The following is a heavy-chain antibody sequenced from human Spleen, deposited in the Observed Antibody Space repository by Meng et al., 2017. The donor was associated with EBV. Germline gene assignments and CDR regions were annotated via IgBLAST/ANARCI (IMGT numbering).Heavy chain of an antibody. CDR1: GGSFSGYY. V-gene: IGHV4-34*01. Sequence: QLQQVGAGLLKPSETLSLTCAVYGGSFSGYYWGWIRQPPGRGLEWIGSVHYTGSTYYSPSLKSRVTVSVDTSKNQFSLRLTSVTAADTAVYYCARPFPSWQSPRLDPFGAWGQGTLVTVSS. J-gene: IGHJ5*02. D-gene: IGHD6-19*01. CDR2: VHYTGST. CDR3: ARPFPSWQSPRLDPFGA.